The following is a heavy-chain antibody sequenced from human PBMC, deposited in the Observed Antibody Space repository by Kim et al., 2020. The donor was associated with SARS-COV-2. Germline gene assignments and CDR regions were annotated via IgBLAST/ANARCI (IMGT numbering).Heavy chain of an antibody. CDR3: ARDSSGGYSYYFDY. V-gene: IGHV3-30*04. J-gene: IGHJ4*02. CDR2: ISYDGSNK. Sequence: GGSLRLFCAASGFTFSSYAMHWVRQAPGKGLEWVAVISYDGSNKYYADSVKGRFTISRDNSKNTLYLQMNSLRAEDTAVYYCARDSSGGYSYYFDYWCQGTLVIVTS. CDR1: GFTFSSYA. D-gene: IGHD2-21*02.